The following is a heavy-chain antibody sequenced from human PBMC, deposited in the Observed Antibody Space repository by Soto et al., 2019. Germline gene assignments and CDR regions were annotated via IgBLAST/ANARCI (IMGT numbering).Heavy chain of an antibody. CDR2: IYHSGNT. Sequence: SETLSLTCTVSGDSITDYYWSWIRQAPGKGLEWIGFIYHSGNTNYKSSLKGRVTMSMDTSKSQFFLKLTSVTAADTAVYYCARDLGIGSSGPFDYWGPGALVTVSS. CDR1: GDSITDYY. J-gene: IGHJ4*02. CDR3: ARDLGIGSSGPFDY. V-gene: IGHV4-59*01. D-gene: IGHD6-13*01.